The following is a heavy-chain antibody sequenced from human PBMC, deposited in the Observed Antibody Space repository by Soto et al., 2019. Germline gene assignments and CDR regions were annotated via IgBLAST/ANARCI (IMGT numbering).Heavy chain of an antibody. J-gene: IGHJ6*03. CDR3: ARVGRGSCSSTSCYKAYYYYYYMDV. CDR1: GGSISSGGYY. CDR2: IYYSGST. D-gene: IGHD2-2*02. Sequence: QVQLQESGPGLVKPSQTLSLTCTVSGGSISSGGYYWSWIRQHPGKGLEWIGYIYYSGSTYYNPSLKSRVTISVDTSKNQFSLKLSSVTAADTAVYYCARVGRGSCSSTSCYKAYYYYYYMDVWGKGTTVTVSS. V-gene: IGHV4-31*03.